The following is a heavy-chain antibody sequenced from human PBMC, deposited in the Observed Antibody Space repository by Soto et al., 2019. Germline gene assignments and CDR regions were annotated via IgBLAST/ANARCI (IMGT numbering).Heavy chain of an antibody. CDR3: ATDSWIQLWFQTVPFDY. Sequence: SQTLSLTCAISGDSVSSNSAAWNWIRQSPSSGLEWLGKTYYRTKWYNDYAVSVKSRITINPDTSKNQFSLQLNSVTPEDTAAYYCATDSWIQLWFQTVPFDYWGQGTLVTVSS. V-gene: IGHV6-1*01. J-gene: IGHJ4*02. D-gene: IGHD5-18*01. CDR2: TYYRTKWYN. CDR1: GDSVSSNSAA.